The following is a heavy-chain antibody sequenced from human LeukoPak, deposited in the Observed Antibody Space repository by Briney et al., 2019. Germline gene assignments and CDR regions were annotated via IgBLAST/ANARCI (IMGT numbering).Heavy chain of an antibody. CDR2: ISYDGNNK. D-gene: IGHD7-27*01. CDR3: ARARTTSGDAAFDI. Sequence: PGRSLRLSCAASGFTFSSYAMQWVRQAPGKGLEWVAVISYDGNNKYYADSVKGRFTISRDNSKNTLYLQVSSLRTDDTAMYYCARARTTSGDAAFDIWGQGTMVTVSS. CDR1: GFTFSSYA. V-gene: IGHV3-30*04. J-gene: IGHJ3*02.